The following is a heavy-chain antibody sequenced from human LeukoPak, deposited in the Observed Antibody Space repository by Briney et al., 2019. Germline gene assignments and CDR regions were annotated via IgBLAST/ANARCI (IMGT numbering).Heavy chain of an antibody. CDR3: TRSKSYDFILDY. CDR2: IRSKAHDATP. D-gene: IGHD3-3*01. J-gene: IGHJ4*02. V-gene: IGHV3-49*04. CDR1: GFTFSSYW. Sequence: GGSLRPSCAASGFTFSSYWMHWVRQAPGKGLEWVGFIRSKAHDATPQYGASVKGRFTISRGDSKSIAYLQMSSLNTEDTAVYYCTRSKSYDFILDYWGQGTLVTVSS.